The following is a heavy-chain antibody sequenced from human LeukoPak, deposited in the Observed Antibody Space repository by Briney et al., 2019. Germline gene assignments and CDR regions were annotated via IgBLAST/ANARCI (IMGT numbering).Heavy chain of an antibody. D-gene: IGHD3-3*01. V-gene: IGHV2-5*01. CDR2: IYWNDDK. CDR3: AHSLFIDFWSGLTPSFDY. J-gene: IGHJ4*02. Sequence: SGPTLVKPTQTLTLTCTFSGFSLSTSGVGVGWIRQPPGKALEWLALIYWNDDKRYSPSLKSRLTITKDTSKNQVVLTMTNMDPVDTATCYCAHSLFIDFWSGLTPSFDYWGQGTLVTVSS. CDR1: GFSLSTSGVG.